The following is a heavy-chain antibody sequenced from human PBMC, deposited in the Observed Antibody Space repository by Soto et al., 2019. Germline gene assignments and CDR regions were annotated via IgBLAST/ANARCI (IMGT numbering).Heavy chain of an antibody. V-gene: IGHV4-31*03. J-gene: IGHJ5*02. CDR3: ARLGAYFQSLDP. Sequence: SETLSLTCTVSGGSISSGGYYWSWIRQHPGKGLEWIGYIYYSGSTYYNPSLKSRVTISVDTSKNQFSLKLSSVTAADTAVYYCARLGAYFQSLDPWGPGTLVTVSS. CDR1: GGSISSGGYY. D-gene: IGHD3-10*01. CDR2: IYYSGST.